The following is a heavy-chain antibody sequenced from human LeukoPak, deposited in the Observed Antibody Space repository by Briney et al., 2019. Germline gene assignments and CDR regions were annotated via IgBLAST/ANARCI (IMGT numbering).Heavy chain of an antibody. CDR3: ARARLTGPYYSYYGMDV. CDR1: GFTFSSYE. D-gene: IGHD3-9*01. CDR2: ISSSGNTI. V-gene: IGHV3-48*03. J-gene: IGHJ6*02. Sequence: GGSLRLSCAASGFTFSSYEINWVRQAPGKGLEWVSYISSSGNTIYYADSVKGRFTISRDNAENSLFLQMNSLRAEDTAVYYCARARLTGPYYSYYGMDVWGHGTTVTVSS.